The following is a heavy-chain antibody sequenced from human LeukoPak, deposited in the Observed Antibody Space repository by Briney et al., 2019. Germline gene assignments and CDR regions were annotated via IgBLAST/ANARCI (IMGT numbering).Heavy chain of an antibody. D-gene: IGHD6-13*01. V-gene: IGHV3-30*04. CDR1: GFTFTNYA. J-gene: IGHJ2*01. Sequence: GGSLRLSCAASGFTFTNYAMHWVRQAPGKGLEWAAAISYDGSNRYYADSVKGRLTTSRDNAKNSLFLQMNSLRVEDTALYYCARVSAAGTGFLDLWGRGTLVLVSA. CDR2: ISYDGSNR. CDR3: ARVSAAGTGFLDL.